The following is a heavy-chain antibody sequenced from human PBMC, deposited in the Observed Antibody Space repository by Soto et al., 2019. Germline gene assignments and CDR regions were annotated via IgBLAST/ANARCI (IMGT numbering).Heavy chain of an antibody. D-gene: IGHD5-18*01. V-gene: IGHV1-2*02. J-gene: IGHJ4*02. Sequence: ASVKVSCKASGYTFTGYYIHWVRQAPGQGLEWMGWINPNSGGTNYAQKFQGRVTMTRDTSISTAYMELSRLRSDDTAVYYCEVQIWLPSSFAYWGQGTVLTVSS. CDR2: INPNSGGT. CDR1: GYTFTGYY. CDR3: EVQIWLPSSFAY.